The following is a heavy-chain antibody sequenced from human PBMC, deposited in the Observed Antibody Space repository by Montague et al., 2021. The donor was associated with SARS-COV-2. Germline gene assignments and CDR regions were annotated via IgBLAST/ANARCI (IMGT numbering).Heavy chain of an antibody. CDR2: ITWNSGSI. CDR1: GFTFDDYA. V-gene: IGHV3-9*01. CDR3: AKDINRGIQLWHTTGGFDY. D-gene: IGHD5-18*01. J-gene: IGHJ4*02. Sequence: SLRLSCAASGFTFDDYAMHWVRQAPGKGLEWVSGITWNSGSIGYADSVKGRFTISRDNAKNSLYLQMNSLRAGDTASYYCAKDINRGIQLWHTTGGFDYWGQGTLVTVSS.